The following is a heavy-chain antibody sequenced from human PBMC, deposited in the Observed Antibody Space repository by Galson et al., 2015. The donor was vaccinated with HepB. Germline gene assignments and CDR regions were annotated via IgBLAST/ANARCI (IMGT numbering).Heavy chain of an antibody. J-gene: IGHJ3*02. V-gene: IGHV3-33*01. CDR3: ARDGANYDILTGYYSHAFDI. CDR2: IWYDGSNK. D-gene: IGHD3-9*01. CDR1: GFTFSSYG. Sequence: SLRLSCAASGFTFSSYGMHWVRQAPGKGLEWVAVIWYDGSNKYYADSVKGRFTISRDNSKNTLYLQMNSLRAEDTAVYYCARDGANYDILTGYYSHAFDIWGQGTMVTVSS.